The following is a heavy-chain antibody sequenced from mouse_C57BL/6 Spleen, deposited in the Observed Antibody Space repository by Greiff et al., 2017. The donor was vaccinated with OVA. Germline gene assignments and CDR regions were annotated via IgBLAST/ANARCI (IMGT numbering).Heavy chain of an antibody. V-gene: IGHV1-4*01. Sequence: VQLVESGAELARPGASVKMSCKASGYTFTSYTMHWVKQRPGQGLEWIGYINPSSGYTKYNQKFKDKATLTADKSSSTAYMQLSSLTSEDSAVYYCARSRESTMDYWGQGTSVTVSS. CDR1: GYTFTSYT. CDR3: ARSRESTMDY. J-gene: IGHJ4*01. CDR2: INPSSGYT.